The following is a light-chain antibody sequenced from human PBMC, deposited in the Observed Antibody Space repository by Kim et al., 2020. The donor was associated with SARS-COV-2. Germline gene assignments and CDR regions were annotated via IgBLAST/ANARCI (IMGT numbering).Light chain of an antibody. V-gene: IGLV7-46*01. J-gene: IGLJ1*01. CDR1: TGAVTSAHY. Sequence: PGGTATLTGGSSTGAVTSAHYPYGFQQQPGQAPRALIYDMSKKQSGAPARFSGSLLGGKAALTLSDAQPEDEAEYYCLLSYSDARVFGTGTKVTVL. CDR3: LLSYSDARV. CDR2: DMS.